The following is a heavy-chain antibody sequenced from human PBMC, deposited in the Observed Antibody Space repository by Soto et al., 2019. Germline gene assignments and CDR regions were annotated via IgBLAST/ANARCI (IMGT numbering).Heavy chain of an antibody. J-gene: IGHJ1*01. CDR2: INPSGGST. Sequence: ASVKVSCKASGYTFTSYYMHWVRQAPGQGLEWMGIINPSGGSTSYAQKFQGRVTMTRDTSTSTVYMELSSLRSEETAVYYCARVPYYDSSGYLFQHWGQGTLVTVSS. CDR3: ARVPYYDSSGYLFQH. D-gene: IGHD3-22*01. CDR1: GYTFTSYY. V-gene: IGHV1-46*01.